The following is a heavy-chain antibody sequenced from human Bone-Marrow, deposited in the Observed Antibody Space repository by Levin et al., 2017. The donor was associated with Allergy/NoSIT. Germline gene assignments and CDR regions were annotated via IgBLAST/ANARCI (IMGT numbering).Heavy chain of an antibody. J-gene: IGHJ4*02. CDR3: AKDRPELEVRSDYFDY. V-gene: IGHV3-23*01. CDR2: ISGSGGAK. D-gene: IGHD1-1*01. Sequence: GASVKVSCAASGFTFSTYAMSWVRQAPGKGLEWVSDISGSGGAKYYADSVKGRFNISRDNSKNTLYLQMKSLRVEDTAVYYCAKDRPELEVRSDYFDYWGQGALVTVSS. CDR1: GFTFSTYA.